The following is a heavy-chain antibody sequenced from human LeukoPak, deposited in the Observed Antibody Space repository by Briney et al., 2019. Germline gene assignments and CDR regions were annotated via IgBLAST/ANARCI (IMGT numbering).Heavy chain of an antibody. J-gene: IGHJ4*02. CDR3: ARGSSSSWYY. CDR1: GFTFSSYE. Sequence: PGGSLRLSCAASGFTFSSYEMNWVRQAPGKGLEWVSYISSSGSTIYYADSVKGRFTISRDNAKNSLYLQMNSLRAEDTAVYYCARGSSSSWYYWGQGTLVTVSS. D-gene: IGHD6-13*01. V-gene: IGHV3-48*03. CDR2: ISSSGSTI.